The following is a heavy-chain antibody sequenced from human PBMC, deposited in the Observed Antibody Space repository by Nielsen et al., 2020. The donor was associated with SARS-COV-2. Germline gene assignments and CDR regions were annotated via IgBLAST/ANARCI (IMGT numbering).Heavy chain of an antibody. CDR1: GFTFTTSV. D-gene: IGHD6-19*01. Sequence: GESLQLSCAASGFTFTTSVLPWVRQAPGKGLEWVSALSGSGGSTYYADSVKGRFTISRDNSKNPLYLQMNSLRVDDTAVYSCARGTGSVAGTIDYWGQGTQVTVSS. CDR2: LSGSGGST. CDR3: ARGTGSVAGTIDY. V-gene: IGHV3-23*01. J-gene: IGHJ4*02.